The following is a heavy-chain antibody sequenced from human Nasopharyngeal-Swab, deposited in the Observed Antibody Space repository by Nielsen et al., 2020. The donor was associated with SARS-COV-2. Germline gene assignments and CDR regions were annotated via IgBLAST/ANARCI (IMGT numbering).Heavy chain of an antibody. CDR2: ISSDSGAK. CDR3: LRGDRRDY. CDR1: GFSFSTYT. Sequence: GESLKISCAASGFSFSTYTMNWVRQAPGKGLEWLSSISSDSGAKYHADSVKGRFTISRDNAKNSLYLEMNSLRAEDTAVYYCLRGDRRDYWGPGTLVNVSS. D-gene: IGHD3-22*01. J-gene: IGHJ4*02. V-gene: IGHV3-21*01.